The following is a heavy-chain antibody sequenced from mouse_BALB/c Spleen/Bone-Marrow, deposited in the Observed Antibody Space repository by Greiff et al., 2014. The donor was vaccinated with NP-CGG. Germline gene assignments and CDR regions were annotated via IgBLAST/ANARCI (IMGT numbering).Heavy chain of an antibody. Sequence: DLVKPGASVKLSCKASGYTFTNYWINWIKQRPGQGLEWIGRIAPGSGSTYYNEMFKGKTTLTVDTSSSTAYIQLSSLSSEDSDVYFCARERYGYVGWYFDVWGAGTTVTVSS. CDR2: IAPGSGST. J-gene: IGHJ1*01. D-gene: IGHD2-2*01. V-gene: IGHV1S41*01. CDR3: ARERYGYVGWYFDV. CDR1: GYTFTNYW.